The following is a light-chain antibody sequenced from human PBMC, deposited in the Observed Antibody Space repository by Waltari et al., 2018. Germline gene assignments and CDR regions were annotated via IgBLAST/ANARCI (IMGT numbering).Light chain of an antibody. J-gene: IGKJ2*01. CDR1: QSISTY. CDR3: QQSYSIPYT. Sequence: DIQMTQSPSSLSASVGDRVTITCRASQSISTYLNWYQQKPGKAPKLLIHAASSLQSGVPSRFSGSVSGTDFTLSISSLQPEDFATYYCQQSYSIPYTFGQGTKLEIK. CDR2: AAS. V-gene: IGKV1-39*01.